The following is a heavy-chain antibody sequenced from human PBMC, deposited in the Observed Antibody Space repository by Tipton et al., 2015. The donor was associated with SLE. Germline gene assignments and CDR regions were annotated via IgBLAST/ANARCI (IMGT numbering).Heavy chain of an antibody. V-gene: IGHV4-39*07. CDR1: GGSISSNIYY. CDR2: IYYSGST. J-gene: IGHJ4*02. Sequence: LRLSCTVSGGSISSNIYYWGWIRQPPGKGLEWIGSIYYSGSTYYNPSLKSRVTISVDTSKNQFSLKLSSVTAADTAVYYCARDGIAANWGQGTLVTVSS. CDR3: ARDGIAAN. D-gene: IGHD6-13*01.